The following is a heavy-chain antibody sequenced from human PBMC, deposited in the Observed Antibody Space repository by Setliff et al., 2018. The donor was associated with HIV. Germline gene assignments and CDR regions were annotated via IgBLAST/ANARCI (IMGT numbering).Heavy chain of an antibody. V-gene: IGHV4-59*08. CDR2: IYSTGST. CDR1: GASISSHY. J-gene: IGHJ6*03. Sequence: SETLSLTCTVSGASISSHYWSWIRQSPGRELEWIGYIYSTGSTNYNPSLQSRVSISMDASKNKFSLRVTSVTAADTAVYFCARGVIETDYDYVDIYYYNYMDVWGKGTTVTVSS. D-gene: IGHD5-12*01. CDR3: ARGVIETDYDYVDIYYYNYMDV.